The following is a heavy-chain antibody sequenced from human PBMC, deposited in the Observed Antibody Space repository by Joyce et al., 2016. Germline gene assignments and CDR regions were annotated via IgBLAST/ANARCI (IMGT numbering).Heavy chain of an antibody. CDR1: GASISGSSYY. V-gene: IGHV4-39*01. J-gene: IGHJ4*01. D-gene: IGHD1-26*01. CDR3: ARHPPILGGTNFDF. CDR2: LYYSGST. Sequence: QLQLQESGPGLVKFSETLSLTCSISGASISGSSYYWGWIRRPPGKWLEWIGSLYYSGSTHDNPSLKSRVTISVATSKRQFHLKLSSVTAADTAVYYCARHPPILGGTNFDFWGHGTLVTVSS.